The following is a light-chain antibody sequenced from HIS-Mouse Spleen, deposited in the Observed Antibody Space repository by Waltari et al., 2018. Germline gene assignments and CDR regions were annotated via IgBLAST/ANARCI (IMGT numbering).Light chain of an antibody. Sequence: EIVLTQSPATLSLSPGERATLSCRASQSVSSYLAWYQQKPGLIYDASNRATGIPARFSGSGSGTDFTLTISSLEPEDFAVYYCQQRSSMYTFGQGTKLEIK. CDR2: DAS. CDR3: QQRSSMYT. CDR1: QSVSSY. J-gene: IGKJ2*01. V-gene: IGKV3-11*01.